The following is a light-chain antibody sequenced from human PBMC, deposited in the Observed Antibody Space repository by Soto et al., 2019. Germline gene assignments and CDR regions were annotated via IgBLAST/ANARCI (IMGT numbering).Light chain of an antibody. Sequence: DIVMTQSPLSLPVTPGEPASISCRSSQSLLHSNGYNYLDWYLQKPGQSTQLLLYLGSNRASGVPDRFSGSGSGTEFTLKISRVEAQDVGVYYCTRALQTPPWTFGRGTKVEIK. V-gene: IGKV2-28*01. J-gene: IGKJ1*01. CDR2: LGS. CDR1: QSLLHSNGYNY. CDR3: TRALQTPPWT.